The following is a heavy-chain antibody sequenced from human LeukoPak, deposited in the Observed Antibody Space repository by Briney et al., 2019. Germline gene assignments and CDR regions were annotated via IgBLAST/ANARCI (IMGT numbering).Heavy chain of an antibody. CDR3: TTDNPRRPFYY. J-gene: IGHJ4*02. CDR1: GYSFGTYW. D-gene: IGHD1-14*01. Sequence: GESLKISCKGSGYSFGTYWIAWVRQAPGKGVEWVGRIKSKTDGGTTNYAAPVKGRFTISRDDSKNTLYLQMNSLKTEDTAVYYCTTDNPRRPFYYWGQGTLVTVSS. V-gene: IGHV3-15*01. CDR2: IKSKTDGGTT.